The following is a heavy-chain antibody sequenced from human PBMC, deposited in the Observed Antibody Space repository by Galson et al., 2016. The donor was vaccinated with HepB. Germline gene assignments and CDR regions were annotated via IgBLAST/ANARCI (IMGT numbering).Heavy chain of an antibody. CDR3: ASATFDFWSGFYINH. CDR1: GFRFSDFY. J-gene: IGHJ4*02. CDR2: ISSTSNNI. V-gene: IGHV3-11*01. D-gene: IGHD3-3*01. Sequence: SLRLSCAASGFRFSDFYMTWIRQTPGKGLEWLSYISSTSNNIYYADSLKNRFTVSRDNGNNSLYLQMNSLTAEDTAVYYCASATFDFWSGFYINHWGQGTLVSVSP.